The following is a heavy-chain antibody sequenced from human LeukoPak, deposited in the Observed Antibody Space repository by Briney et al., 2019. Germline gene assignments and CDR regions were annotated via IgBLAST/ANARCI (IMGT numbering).Heavy chain of an antibody. CDR1: GFILDNYA. V-gene: IGHV3-9*01. CDR2: ISWNTGNK. CDR3: VKGTTFDAFDM. D-gene: IGHD3-16*01. J-gene: IGHJ3*02. Sequence: GRSLRLSCAAAGFILDNYAMHWVRQAPGKGLEWVSRISWNTGNKDYADSVKGRFTISRDNDKNSLFLQMNSLRPEDTALYYCVKGTTFDAFDMWGQGTMVIVFS.